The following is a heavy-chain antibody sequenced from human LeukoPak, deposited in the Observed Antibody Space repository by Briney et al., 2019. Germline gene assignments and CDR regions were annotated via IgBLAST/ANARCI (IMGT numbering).Heavy chain of an antibody. CDR2: INSDASST. CDR1: GFTFSSDW. Sequence: GGSLRLSCAASGFTFSSDWMYWVRKAPGKGLVWVSRINSDASSTSYADSVKGRFTISRDNAKNTLYLQMNSLRAEDTAVYYCARDMHGGFDPWGQGTLVTVSS. V-gene: IGHV3-74*01. D-gene: IGHD2-2*01. CDR3: ARDMHGGFDP. J-gene: IGHJ5*02.